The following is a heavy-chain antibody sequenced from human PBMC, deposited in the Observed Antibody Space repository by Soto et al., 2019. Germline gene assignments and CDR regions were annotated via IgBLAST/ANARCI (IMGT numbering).Heavy chain of an antibody. CDR3: ASDPGRKQQLALPRDV. CDR2: INPNSGGT. V-gene: IGHV1-2*02. D-gene: IGHD6-13*01. J-gene: IGHJ6*02. Sequence: ASVKVSCKASGYTFTGYYMHWVRQAPGQGLEWMGWINPNSGGTNNAQKFQGRVTMTRNTSISTAYMELSRLRADDTAVYYCASDPGRKQQLALPRDVWGQGTTVTVSS. CDR1: GYTFTGYY.